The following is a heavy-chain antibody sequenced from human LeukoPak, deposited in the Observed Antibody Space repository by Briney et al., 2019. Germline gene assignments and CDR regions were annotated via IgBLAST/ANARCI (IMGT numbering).Heavy chain of an antibody. Sequence: SETLSLTCTVSGGSISSYYWSWVRQPPGKGLEWIGSIYYSGSTYYNPSLKSRVTISVDTSKNQFSLKLTSVTAADTAVYYCARHGHHGDHDYWGQGTLVTVSS. CDR3: ARHGHHGDHDY. D-gene: IGHD2-21*02. J-gene: IGHJ4*02. CDR1: GGSISSYY. V-gene: IGHV4-59*05. CDR2: IYYSGST.